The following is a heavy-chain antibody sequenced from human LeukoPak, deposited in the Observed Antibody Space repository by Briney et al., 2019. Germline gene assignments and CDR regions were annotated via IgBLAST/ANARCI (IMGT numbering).Heavy chain of an antibody. V-gene: IGHV3-21*01. Sequence: GGSLRLSCAASEFTFSSYNMNWVRQAPGKGLEWVSCISGSGKYIYYADSVKGRFTISRDNAKNSLYLQMNSLRAEDTAVYYCAGRGVGATANWGQGTLVTVSS. J-gene: IGHJ4*02. CDR3: AGRGVGATAN. CDR1: EFTFSSYN. D-gene: IGHD1-26*01. CDR2: ISGSGKYI.